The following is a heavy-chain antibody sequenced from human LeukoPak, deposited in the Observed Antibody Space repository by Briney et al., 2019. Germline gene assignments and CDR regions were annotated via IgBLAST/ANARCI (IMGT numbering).Heavy chain of an antibody. CDR1: GFTLSRNA. Sequence: PGGSLRLSCAVSGFTLSRNAMTWVRQAPGKGLQWISSISVSGDATDYADSVKGRFTIYRDISKNTLYLQMNSLRVDDTAVYYCAKEIRPIDCWGQGTLVTVSS. V-gene: IGHV3-23*01. J-gene: IGHJ4*02. CDR3: AKEIRPIDC. CDR2: ISVSGDAT.